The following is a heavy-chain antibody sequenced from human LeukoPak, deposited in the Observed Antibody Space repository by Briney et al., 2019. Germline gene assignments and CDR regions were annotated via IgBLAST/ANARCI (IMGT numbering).Heavy chain of an antibody. CDR1: GYTFTSYG. Sequence: GASVKVSCKASGYTFTSYGISWVRQAPGQGLEWMGWISAYNGNTNYAQKLQGRVTMTTDTSTSTAYMELRSLRSDDTAVYYCARDLGGKYSYGRCDYWGQGTLVTVSS. J-gene: IGHJ4*02. CDR2: ISAYNGNT. V-gene: IGHV1-18*01. D-gene: IGHD5-18*01. CDR3: ARDLGGKYSYGRCDY.